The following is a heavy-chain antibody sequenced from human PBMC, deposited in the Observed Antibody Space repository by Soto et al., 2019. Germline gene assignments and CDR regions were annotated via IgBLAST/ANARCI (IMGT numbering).Heavy chain of an antibody. Sequence: GGSLRLSCATSGFTFSAYWMSWVRQAPGKGLEWVASIKEDGSDKYYVDSMRGRFTISRDNGQKVLYLQMNSLRVEDTAVYYCARGFGRDSRWHWVDQWGHGTLVTVSS. V-gene: IGHV3-7*03. CDR2: IKEDGSDK. J-gene: IGHJ5*02. D-gene: IGHD2-15*01. CDR3: ARGFGRDSRWHWVDQ. CDR1: GFTFSAYW.